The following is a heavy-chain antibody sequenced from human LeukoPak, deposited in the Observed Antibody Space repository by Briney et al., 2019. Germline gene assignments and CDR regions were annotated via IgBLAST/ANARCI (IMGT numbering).Heavy chain of an antibody. J-gene: IGHJ4*02. CDR1: GYTFTSYG. Sequence: ASVKVSCKASGYTFTSYGISWVRQAPGQGLEWMRWISAYNGNTNYAQKLQGRVTMTTDTSTSTAYMELRSLRSDDTAVYYCALTLDTAMAYYFDYWGQGTLVTVSS. CDR2: ISAYNGNT. D-gene: IGHD5-18*01. CDR3: ALTLDTAMAYYFDY. V-gene: IGHV1-18*01.